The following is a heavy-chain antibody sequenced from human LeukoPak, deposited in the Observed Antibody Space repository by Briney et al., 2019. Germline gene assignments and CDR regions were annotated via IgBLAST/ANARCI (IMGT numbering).Heavy chain of an antibody. J-gene: IGHJ6*02. CDR3: ARLFPAAGTPYYYIMDV. CDR2: FYSSGSY. D-gene: IGHD6-13*01. Sequence: ETQSLTCTVSGGSISNYYWGWIRQPAGKGLEWIGRFYSSGSYNYNPSLKSRVTMSVDTSKNQFSLRLSSVTAADTAVYYCARLFPAAGTPYYYIMDVWGQGTAVTVSS. CDR1: GGSISNYY. V-gene: IGHV4-4*07.